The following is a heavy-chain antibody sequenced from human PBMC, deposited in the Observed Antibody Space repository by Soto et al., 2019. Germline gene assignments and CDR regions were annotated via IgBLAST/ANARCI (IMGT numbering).Heavy chain of an antibody. CDR3: ARGIVVVTALDY. V-gene: IGHV1-3*05. CDR2: INAGNGNT. CDR1: GYTFTSYA. Sequence: QVQLVQSGAEEKKPGASVKVSCKASGYTFTSYAMHWVRQAPGQRLEWMGRINAGNGNTKYSQKFQGGVTITRDTSASTAYMELSSLRAEDTAVYYFARGIVVVTALDYWGQGTLFTVSS. J-gene: IGHJ4*02. D-gene: IGHD2-21*02.